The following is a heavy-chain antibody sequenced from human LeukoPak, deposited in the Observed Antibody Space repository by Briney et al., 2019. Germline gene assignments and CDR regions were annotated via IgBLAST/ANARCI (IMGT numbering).Heavy chain of an antibody. CDR3: ARHRRQAPVKRYYYDSSGYYSPFDY. D-gene: IGHD3-22*01. CDR2: IYYSGST. Sequence: SETLSLTCTVSGGSISSSSYYWGWIRQPPGKGLEWIGSIYYSGSTYYNPSLKSRVTISVDTSKNQLSLILSSVTAADTAVYYCARHRRQAPVKRYYYDSSGYYSPFDYWGQGTLVTVSS. CDR1: GGSISSSSYY. V-gene: IGHV4-39*01. J-gene: IGHJ4*02.